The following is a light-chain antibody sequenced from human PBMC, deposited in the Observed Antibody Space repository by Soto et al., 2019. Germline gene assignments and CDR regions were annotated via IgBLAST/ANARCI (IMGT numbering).Light chain of an antibody. CDR3: QQDLRPPLR. CDR1: QSVSNY. CDR2: AAS. Sequence: DIQMTQSPSSLSASVGDRVTITCRASQSVSNYLNWYQQKPGKAPTLLIYAASTLQSGVPSRISGSGSGTDFTLTISSLQPEDFATYYCQQDLRPPLRFGPGTKVDIK. V-gene: IGKV1-39*01. J-gene: IGKJ3*01.